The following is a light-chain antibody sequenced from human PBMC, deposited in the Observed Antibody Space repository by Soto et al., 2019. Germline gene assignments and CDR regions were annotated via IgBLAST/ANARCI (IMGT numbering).Light chain of an antibody. J-gene: IGLJ2*01. CDR3: SSYTSKSSLI. CDR2: EVR. CDR1: MRDVGAYNL. V-gene: IGLV2-14*01. Sequence: QSALTQPASVSGSPGQSITISCAGTMRDVGAYNLVSWYQQHPSRAPQLIIYEVRNRPSGISFRFSGSKSGNTASLTISGLQAEDEADYYCSSYTSKSSLIFGGGTQLTVL.